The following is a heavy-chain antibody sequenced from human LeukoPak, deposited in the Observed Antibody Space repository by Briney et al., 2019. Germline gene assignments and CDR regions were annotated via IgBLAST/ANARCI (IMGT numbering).Heavy chain of an antibody. V-gene: IGHV1-69*05. D-gene: IGHD3-22*01. CDR1: GGTFSSYA. CDR2: IIPIFGTA. J-gene: IGHJ4*02. CDR3: ARENYYDSSGYYYVDDY. Sequence: SVKASCKASGGTFSSYAISWVRQAPGQGLEWMGRIIPIFGTANYAQKFQGRVTITTDESTSTAYMELSSLRSEGTAVYYCARENYYDSSGYYYVDDYWGQGTLVTVSS.